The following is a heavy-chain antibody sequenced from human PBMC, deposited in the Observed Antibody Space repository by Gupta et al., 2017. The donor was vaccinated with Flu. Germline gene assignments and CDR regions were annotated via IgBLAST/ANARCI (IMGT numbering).Heavy chain of an antibody. D-gene: IGHD2-21*02. CDR1: GFTFKYCG. CDR2: VSYDGSDT. Sequence: QGHLVESGGGVVQAGRSLRLSCEASGFTFKYCGMQWIRQAPGKGLELVAFVSYDGSDTYYADSVKGRFTISRDNYRNTLSLQMDSLRPEDTAVYYCAKDGVAYCRDDCYLYYFDSWGQGTLVTVSS. J-gene: IGHJ4*02. V-gene: IGHV3-30*18. CDR3: AKDGVAYCRDDCYLYYFDS.